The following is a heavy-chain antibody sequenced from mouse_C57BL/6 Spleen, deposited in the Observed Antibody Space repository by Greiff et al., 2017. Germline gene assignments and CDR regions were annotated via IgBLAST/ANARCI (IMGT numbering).Heavy chain of an antibody. CDR2: ISDGGSYT. V-gene: IGHV5-4*03. D-gene: IGHD1-1*01. J-gene: IGHJ3*01. CDR3: ARGTTVVATPFAY. CDR1: GFTFSSYA. Sequence: EVMLVESGGGLVKPGGSLKLSCAASGFTFSSYAMSWVRQTPEKRLEWVATISDGGSYTYYPDNVKGRFTISRDNAKNNLYLQMSHLKSEDTAMYYCARGTTVVATPFAYWGQGTLVTVSA.